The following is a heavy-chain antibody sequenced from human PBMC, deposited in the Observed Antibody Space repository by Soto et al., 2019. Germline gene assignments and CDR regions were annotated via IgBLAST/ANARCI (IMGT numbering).Heavy chain of an antibody. CDR2: INAGNGNT. CDR3: ARGLAPYYFDY. V-gene: IGHV1-3*01. J-gene: IGHJ4*02. CDR1: GYTFTSYA. Sequence: QVQLVQSGAEVKKPGASVKVSSKASGYTFTSYAMHWVRQAPGQRLEWMGWINAGNGNTKYSQKFQGRVTITRDTSASTAYMELSSLRSEDTAVYYCARGLAPYYFDYWGQGTLVTVSS. D-gene: IGHD6-19*01.